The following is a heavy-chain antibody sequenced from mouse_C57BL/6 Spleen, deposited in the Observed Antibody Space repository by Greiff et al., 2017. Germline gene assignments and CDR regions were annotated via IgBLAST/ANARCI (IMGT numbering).Heavy chain of an antibody. D-gene: IGHD1-1*01. V-gene: IGHV5-17*01. Sequence: EVNVVESGGGLVKPGGSLKLSCAASGFTFSDYGMHWVRQAPEKGLEWVAYISSGSSTIYYADTVKGRFTISRDNAKNTLFLQRTSLRSEDTAMYYCARPHYYGSSLFAYWGQGTLVTVSA. CDR3: ARPHYYGSSLFAY. CDR1: GFTFSDYG. CDR2: ISSGSSTI. J-gene: IGHJ3*01.